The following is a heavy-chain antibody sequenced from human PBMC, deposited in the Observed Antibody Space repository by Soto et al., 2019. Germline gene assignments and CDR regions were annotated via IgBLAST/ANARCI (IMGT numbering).Heavy chain of an antibody. Sequence: PGEPLKISCESSGYSFTSYWISWVRQMPGKGLEWMGRIDPSDSYTNYSPSFQGHVTISADKSISTAYLQWSSLKASDTAMYYCARLGFSSGYYCMDVWRQVTTVTVSS. CDR2: IDPSDSYT. CDR1: GYSFTSYW. D-gene: IGHD3-3*01. J-gene: IGHJ6*02. V-gene: IGHV5-10-1*01. CDR3: ARLGFSSGYYCMDV.